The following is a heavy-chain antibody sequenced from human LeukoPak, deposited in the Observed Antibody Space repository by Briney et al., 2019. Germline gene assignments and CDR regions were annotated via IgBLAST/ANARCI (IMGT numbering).Heavy chain of an antibody. Sequence: PSETLSLNCTVSGVSITNSAYFWAWLRQPPGKGLEWVGSTAYSGNTYHNPSLRSRITLSVDLSKNQFSLRLSSVTAADTAVYFCARPLLKHVGATPFDYWGQGTLVTVSS. CDR2: TAYSGNT. CDR3: ARPLLKHVGATPFDY. D-gene: IGHD1-26*01. J-gene: IGHJ4*02. CDR1: GVSITNSAYF. V-gene: IGHV4-39*01.